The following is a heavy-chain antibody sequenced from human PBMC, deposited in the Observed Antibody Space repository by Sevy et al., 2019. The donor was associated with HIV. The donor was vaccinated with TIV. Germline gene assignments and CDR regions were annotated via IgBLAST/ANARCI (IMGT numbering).Heavy chain of an antibody. V-gene: IGHV3-30-3*01. D-gene: IGHD6-13*01. Sequence: GGSLRLSCAASAFTFSAHAMHWVRQAPGKGLEWVAVISYEGTETFYAASVEGRFTISRDNSKSMLSLQINSLRPEDTAVYYCARDGGYSIKWYPLYWGHGTLVTVSS. J-gene: IGHJ4*01. CDR3: ARDGGYSIKWYPLY. CDR1: AFTFSAHA. CDR2: ISYEGTET.